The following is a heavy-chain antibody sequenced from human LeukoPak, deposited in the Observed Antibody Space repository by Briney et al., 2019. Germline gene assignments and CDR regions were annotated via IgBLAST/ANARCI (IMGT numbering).Heavy chain of an antibody. CDR3: AKDIIASHYGASGGFLALGS. J-gene: IGHJ5*02. CDR2: ISGDGRTT. Sequence: GGSLRLSCAASAFSFDEFAMHWVRQAPGSRLEWVSLISGDGRTTYYADSVKGRFTISRDNRKNTLNLQMNSLRTDDSALYFCAKDIIASHYGASGGFLALGSWGQGTLVTVST. CDR1: AFSFDEFA. D-gene: IGHD2-15*01. V-gene: IGHV3-43*02.